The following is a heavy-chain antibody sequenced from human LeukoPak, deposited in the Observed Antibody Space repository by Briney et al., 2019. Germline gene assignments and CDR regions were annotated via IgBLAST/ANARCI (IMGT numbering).Heavy chain of an antibody. CDR1: GGSISSSSFY. CDR3: ARQGPLAHNAFDI. CDR2: IYYSGST. V-gene: IGHV4-39*01. J-gene: IGHJ3*02. D-gene: IGHD6-13*01. Sequence: SETLSLTCTVSGGSISSSSFYGGWIRQPPGKGLEWIGKIYYSGSTYYNPSLKSRVTISVDTSKNQFSLKLSFVTAADTAVYYCARQGPLAHNAFDIWGQGTMVTVSS.